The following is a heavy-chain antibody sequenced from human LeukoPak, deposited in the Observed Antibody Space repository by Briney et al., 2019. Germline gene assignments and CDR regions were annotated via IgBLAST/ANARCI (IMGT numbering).Heavy chain of an antibody. D-gene: IGHD5-12*01. Sequence: SSETLSLTCAVYGESFSGYFWNWIRQPPGKGLEWIGEINHSGSTSNHNPSLKSRVTMSVDTSKNQFSLKLSSVTAADTAVYYCARKSGYARDYWGQGNLVTVSS. CDR1: GESFSGYF. CDR3: ARKSGYARDY. V-gene: IGHV4-34*01. J-gene: IGHJ4*02. CDR2: INHSGSTS.